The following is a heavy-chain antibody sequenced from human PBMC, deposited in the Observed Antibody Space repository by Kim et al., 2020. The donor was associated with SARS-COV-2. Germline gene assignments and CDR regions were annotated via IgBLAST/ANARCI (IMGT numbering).Heavy chain of an antibody. CDR1: GFTFSVYA. CDR2: ISWSGGST. V-gene: IGHV3-23*01. D-gene: IGHD1-1*01. J-gene: IGHJ6*01. CDR3: TTAKTGTVLYYMYV. Sequence: GGSLRLSCAASGFTFSVYAMNWVRQAPGKGLEWVSAISWSGGSTYYADSVKGRFTISRDSDKTSLFVQRSMMSAEATIFYYCTTAKTGTVLYYMYVWG.